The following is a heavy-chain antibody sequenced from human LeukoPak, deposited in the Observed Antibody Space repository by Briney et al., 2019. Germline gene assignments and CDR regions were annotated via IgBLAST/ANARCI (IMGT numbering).Heavy chain of an antibody. D-gene: IGHD2-15*01. CDR3: ASECSGGSCYGWFDP. J-gene: IGHJ5*02. V-gene: IGHV4-61*02. CDR1: GGSISSGNYF. Sequence: PSETLSLTCTVSGGSISSGNYFWTWIRQPAGKGLEWIGRIYTSGSTNYNPSLKSRVTLSVDTSKNQFSLKLTSVTAADTAVYYCASECSGGSCYGWFDPWGQGILVTVSS. CDR2: IYTSGST.